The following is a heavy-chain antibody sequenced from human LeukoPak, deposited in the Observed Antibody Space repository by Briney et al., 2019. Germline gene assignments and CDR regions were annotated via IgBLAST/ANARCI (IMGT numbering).Heavy chain of an antibody. Sequence: GGSLRLSCAASGFTFSSYSIHWVRQAPGKGLEWVAVISYDGSNKYYADSVKGRFTISRDNSKNTLYLEMNSLRTEDTAVYYCAKDRRKFGELLSLDYWGQGTLVTVSS. CDR3: AKDRRKFGELLSLDY. CDR1: GFTFSSYS. V-gene: IGHV3-30*18. J-gene: IGHJ4*02. D-gene: IGHD3-10*01. CDR2: ISYDGSNK.